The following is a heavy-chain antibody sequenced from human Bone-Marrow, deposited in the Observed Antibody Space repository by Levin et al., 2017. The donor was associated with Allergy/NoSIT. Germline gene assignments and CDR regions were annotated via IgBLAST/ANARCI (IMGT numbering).Heavy chain of an antibody. CDR1: GYSFNNYW. V-gene: IGHV5-51*01. CDR3: ASQIAVAGRGNFDY. Sequence: GESLKISCQGSGYSFNNYWIAWVRQMPGKGLEWMGMIYAGDSDTRYSPSFQGQVTISADKSISTAYLQWSSLKASDTAIYYCASQIAVAGRGNFDYWGQGTLVTVSS. J-gene: IGHJ4*02. CDR2: IYAGDSDT. D-gene: IGHD6-19*01.